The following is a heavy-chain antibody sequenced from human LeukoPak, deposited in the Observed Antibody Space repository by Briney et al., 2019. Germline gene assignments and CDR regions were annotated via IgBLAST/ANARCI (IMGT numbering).Heavy chain of an antibody. CDR3: AKEQPRYCSSTSCYWSLNYGMDV. D-gene: IGHD2-2*01. CDR1: GFIFSSYA. V-gene: IGHV3-23*01. J-gene: IGHJ6*02. Sequence: GSLRLSCAASGFIFSSYAMSWVRQAPGKGLEWVSAISGSGGSTYYADSVKGRFTISRDNSKNTLYLQMNSLRAEDTAVYYCAKEQPRYCSSTSCYWSLNYGMDVWGQGTTVTVSS. CDR2: ISGSGGST.